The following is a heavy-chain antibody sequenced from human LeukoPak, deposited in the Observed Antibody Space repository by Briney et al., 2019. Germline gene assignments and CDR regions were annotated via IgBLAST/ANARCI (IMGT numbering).Heavy chain of an antibody. D-gene: IGHD3-9*01. CDR3: GTLDSFDY. Sequence: QPGGSLRLSCAASGFTFSSYGMHWVHQAPGKGLEWVAVISYDGSNKYYADSVKGRFTISRDNSKNTLYLQMNSLRAEDTAVYYCGTLDSFDYWGQGTLVTVSS. CDR2: ISYDGSNK. V-gene: IGHV3-30*03. J-gene: IGHJ4*02. CDR1: GFTFSSYG.